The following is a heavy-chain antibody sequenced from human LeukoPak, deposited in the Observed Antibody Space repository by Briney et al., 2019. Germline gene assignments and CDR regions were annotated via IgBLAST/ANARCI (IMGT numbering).Heavy chain of an antibody. J-gene: IGHJ4*02. CDR2: ISSGSSTI. CDR1: GFTFSTYS. V-gene: IGHV3-48*01. Sequence: PGGSLRLSCAASGFTFSTYSMNWVRQAPGKGLEWVSYISSGSSTIYYADSVKGRFTISRDNAKNSLYLQMNSLRAEDTAVYYCARDSYCSGTSCYSPWQADYWGQGTLVTVSS. D-gene: IGHD2-2*01. CDR3: ARDSYCSGTSCYSPWQADY.